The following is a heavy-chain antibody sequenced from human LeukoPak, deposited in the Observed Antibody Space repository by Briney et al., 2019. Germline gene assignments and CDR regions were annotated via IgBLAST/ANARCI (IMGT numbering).Heavy chain of an antibody. CDR1: GGSISSYY. D-gene: IGHD3-22*01. J-gene: IGHJ5*02. V-gene: IGHV4-59*08. CDR2: IYYSGSA. Sequence: SETLSLTCTVSGGSISSYYWSWIRQPPGKGLEWIGYIYYSGSANYNPSLKSRVTISVDTSKNQFSLKLSSVTAADTAVYYCAKDDSSGYHWGQGTLVTVSS. CDR3: AKDDSSGYH.